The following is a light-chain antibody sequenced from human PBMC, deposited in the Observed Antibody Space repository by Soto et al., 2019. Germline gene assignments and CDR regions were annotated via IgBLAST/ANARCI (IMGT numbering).Light chain of an antibody. Sequence: EIGMTQSPATLSVSPGERATLSCRASQSVSSNFAWYQQKPGQAPRLLIYGTSTRTTGIPARFSGSGSGTEITLTISSLQYEDFAVYYCQQYHNWPYTFGQGTKLEIK. CDR2: GTS. J-gene: IGKJ2*01. CDR3: QQYHNWPYT. V-gene: IGKV3-15*01. CDR1: QSVSSN.